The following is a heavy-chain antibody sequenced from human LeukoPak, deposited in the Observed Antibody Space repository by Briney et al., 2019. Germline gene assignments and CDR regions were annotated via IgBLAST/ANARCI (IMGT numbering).Heavy chain of an antibody. CDR2: ISYDGSNK. CDR1: GFTFSSYA. CDR3: ARGGPDFWSGEGGYFDY. D-gene: IGHD3-3*01. V-gene: IGHV3-30*04. J-gene: IGHJ4*02. Sequence: GGSLRLSCAASGFTFSSYAMHWVRQAPGKGLEWVAVISYDGSNKYYADSVKGRFTISRDNAKNSLYLQMNSLRAEDTAVYYCARGGPDFWSGEGGYFDYWGQGTLVTVSS.